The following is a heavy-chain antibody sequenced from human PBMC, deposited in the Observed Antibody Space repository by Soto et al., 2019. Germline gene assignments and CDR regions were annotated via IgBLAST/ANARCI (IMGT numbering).Heavy chain of an antibody. Sequence: ASVKVSCKAAGYTFTSYGISWVRQAPGQGPEWMGRISTYNGNTNYVQRLQGRVTMTTDTSTNTAYMELRSLRYDDTAVYFCARGDQQLVHYYYGMDVWGQGTTVTVSS. J-gene: IGHJ6*02. V-gene: IGHV1-18*01. D-gene: IGHD6-13*01. CDR3: ARGDQQLVHYYYGMDV. CDR2: ISTYNGNT. CDR1: GYTFTSYG.